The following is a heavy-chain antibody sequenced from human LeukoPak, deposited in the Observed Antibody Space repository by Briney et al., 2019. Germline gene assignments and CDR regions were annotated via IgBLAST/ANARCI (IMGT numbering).Heavy chain of an antibody. J-gene: IGHJ3*02. CDR2: FYIGGNT. CDR1: GFSVSSNH. Sequence: GGSLRLSCAASGFSVSSNHMSWVRQAPGKGLEWVSVFYIGGNTYYADSVKGGFTISRDNSKNTLYLQMNSLRAEDTALYYCARGYLYRYDAFNIWGQGTMVTVSS. D-gene: IGHD1-14*01. V-gene: IGHV3-66*01. CDR3: ARGYLYRYDAFNI.